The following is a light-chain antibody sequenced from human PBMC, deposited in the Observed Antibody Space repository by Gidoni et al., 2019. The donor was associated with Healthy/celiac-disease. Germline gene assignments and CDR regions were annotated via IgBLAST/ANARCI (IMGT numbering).Light chain of an antibody. Sequence: EIVMTQSPATLSVSPGERATPSCRASQSVSSNLAWYQQKPGQAPRLLIYGASTRATGIPARFSGSGSGTEFTLTISSLQSEDFAVYYCQQYNNWLGTFGPGTKVDIK. CDR2: GAS. CDR3: QQYNNWLGT. CDR1: QSVSSN. V-gene: IGKV3-15*01. J-gene: IGKJ3*01.